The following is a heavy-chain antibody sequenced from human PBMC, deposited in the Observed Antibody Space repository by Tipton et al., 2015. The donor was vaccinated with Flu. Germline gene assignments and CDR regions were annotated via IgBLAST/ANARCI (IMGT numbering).Heavy chain of an antibody. J-gene: IGHJ5*02. CDR3: ARDGYNWAGWFDP. CDR2: IYTSGST. Sequence: TLSLTCTVSGDSISSYYWSWIRQPAGKELEWIGRIYTSGSTNYNPSLKSRVTMSVDTSKNQFSLKLSSVTAADTAVYYCARDGYNWAGWFDPWGQGTLVTVSS. CDR1: GDSISSYY. D-gene: IGHD1-1*01. V-gene: IGHV4-4*07.